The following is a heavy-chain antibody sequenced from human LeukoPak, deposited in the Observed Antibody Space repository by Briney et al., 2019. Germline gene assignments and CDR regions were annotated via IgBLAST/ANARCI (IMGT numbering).Heavy chain of an antibody. CDR3: ARRDNSFDS. CDR1: GGFISSHNHH. Sequence: SETLSLTCSVSGGFISSHNHHWDWIRQPPGNGLEWIGSIHHSGVTYSNPSLRSRLTLSVDMSKNHFSLNLSSVTAAATAVYYCARRDNSFDSWGPGTLVTVSS. CDR2: IHHSGVT. V-gene: IGHV4-39*02. D-gene: IGHD5-24*01. J-gene: IGHJ4*02.